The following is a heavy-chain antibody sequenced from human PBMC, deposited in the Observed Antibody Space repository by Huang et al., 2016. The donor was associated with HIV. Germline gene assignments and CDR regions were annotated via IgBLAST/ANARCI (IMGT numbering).Heavy chain of an antibody. V-gene: IGHV3-23*01. J-gene: IGHJ4*02. CDR3: AKGIKSSGSYYFDY. Sequence: EVQLLESGGGLVQPGGSLRLACAASGFTFNNYAMNWVRQAAGKGLRLVSTISGNGGITYSAASGKGRFTISRDNSKNTLYLHMNSLRVEDTAVYYCAKGIKSSGSYYFDYWGQGTLVTVSS. D-gene: IGHD3-10*01. CDR1: GFTFNNYA. CDR2: ISGNGGIT.